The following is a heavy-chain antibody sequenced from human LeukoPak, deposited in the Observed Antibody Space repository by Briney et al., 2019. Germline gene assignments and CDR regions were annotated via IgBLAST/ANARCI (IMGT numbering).Heavy chain of an antibody. CDR1: GFTFSSYS. CDR3: ARSGKYYYDSSGYYH. Sequence: GGSLRLSCAASGFTFSSYSMNWVRQAPGKGLEWVSSISSSSSYIYYADSVKGRFTISRDNAKNSLYLQMNSLRAEDTAVYYCARSGKYYYDSSGYYHWGQGTLVTVSS. D-gene: IGHD3-22*01. V-gene: IGHV3-21*01. J-gene: IGHJ4*02. CDR2: ISSSSSYI.